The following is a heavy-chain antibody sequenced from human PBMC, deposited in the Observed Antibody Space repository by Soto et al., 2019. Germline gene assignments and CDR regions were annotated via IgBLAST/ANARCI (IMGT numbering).Heavy chain of an antibody. J-gene: IGHJ5*02. Sequence: PSETLSLTCAVSGYSISSSNWWGWIRQPPGKGLEWIGYIYYSGSTYYNPSLKSRVTMSVDTSKNQFSLKLSSVTAVDTAVYYCARTLYYYDSSGYYYFDPWGQGTLVTVSS. CDR1: GYSISSSNW. CDR3: ARTLYYYDSSGYYYFDP. D-gene: IGHD3-22*01. CDR2: IYYSGST. V-gene: IGHV4-28*01.